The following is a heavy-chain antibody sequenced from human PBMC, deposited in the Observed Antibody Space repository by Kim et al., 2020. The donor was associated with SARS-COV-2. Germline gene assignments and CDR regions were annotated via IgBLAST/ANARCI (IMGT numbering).Heavy chain of an antibody. J-gene: IGHJ4*02. CDR2: IYYSGST. V-gene: IGHV4-39*01. D-gene: IGHD2-2*01. CDR1: GGSISSSSYY. Sequence: SETLSLTCTVSGGSISSSSYYWGWIRQPPGKGLEWIGSIYYSGSTYYNPSLKSRVTISVDTSKNQFSLKLSSVTAADTAVYYCARLPRGVFRGYQKDYWGQGTLVTVSS. CDR3: ARLPRGVFRGYQKDY.